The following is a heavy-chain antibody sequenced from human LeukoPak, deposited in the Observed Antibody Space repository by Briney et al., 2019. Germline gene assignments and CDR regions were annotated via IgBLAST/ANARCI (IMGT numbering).Heavy chain of an antibody. CDR2: INPNSGGT. CDR1: GYTFTGYY. J-gene: IGHJ5*02. Sequence: AASVKVSCKASGYTFTGYYMHWVRQAPGQGLEWMGWINPNSGGTNYAQKFQGRVTITRDTSIGTAYMELSRLRSDDTAVYYCAREEGRNYDFWSGPVEFDPWGQGTLVTVSS. D-gene: IGHD3-3*01. CDR3: AREEGRNYDFWSGPVEFDP. V-gene: IGHV1-2*02.